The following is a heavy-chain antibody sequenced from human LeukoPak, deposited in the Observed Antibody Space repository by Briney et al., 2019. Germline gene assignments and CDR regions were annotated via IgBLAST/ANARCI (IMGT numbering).Heavy chain of an antibody. Sequence: GGSLRLSCAASGFTFTSHWMSWVRQAPGKGLEWVARMNLDGSEKYYVDSVKGRFTISRDNAKTSLYLEMNSLRAEDTAVYYCARTVSSSWGFFDSWGQGTLVTVSS. D-gene: IGHD6-6*01. CDR1: GFTFTSHW. CDR2: MNLDGSEK. J-gene: IGHJ4*02. V-gene: IGHV3-7*01. CDR3: ARTVSSSWGFFDS.